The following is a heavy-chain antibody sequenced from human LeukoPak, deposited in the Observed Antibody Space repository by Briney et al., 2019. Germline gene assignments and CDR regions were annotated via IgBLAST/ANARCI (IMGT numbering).Heavy chain of an antibody. V-gene: IGHV4-4*07. CDR1: GDSISTYY. Sequence: PSETLSLTCTVSGDSISTYYWSWLRQPAGKGLEWIGRIFTSGSTNYNPSLKSRVTMSLDTSKNQFSLKLSSVTAADTAVYYCARKALPGNWFDPWGQGALVTVSS. J-gene: IGHJ5*02. CDR3: ARKALPGNWFDP. CDR2: IFTSGST.